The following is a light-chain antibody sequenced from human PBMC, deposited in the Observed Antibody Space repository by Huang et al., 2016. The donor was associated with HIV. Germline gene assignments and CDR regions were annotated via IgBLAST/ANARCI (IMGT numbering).Light chain of an antibody. Sequence: AIQLTQSPSSLSASVGDRVTITCRASQGISNSLAWYQQKPGRAPKLLIHVASILQNGVPSRCSGSGSGTDFTLTINNLQPEEFATYYCQQVSRYPRTFGQGTKVEIK. CDR1: QGISNS. CDR3: QQVSRYPRT. J-gene: IGKJ1*01. V-gene: IGKV1-13*02. CDR2: VAS.